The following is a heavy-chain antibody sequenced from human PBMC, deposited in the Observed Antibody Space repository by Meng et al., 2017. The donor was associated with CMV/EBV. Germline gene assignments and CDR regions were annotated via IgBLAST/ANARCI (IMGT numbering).Heavy chain of an antibody. CDR1: FGSYG. CDR3: AKDFSYYYGSGSSVGYFDY. D-gene: IGHD3-10*01. V-gene: IGHV3-33*06. Sequence: FGSYGMHWVRQAPGKGLEWVAVIWYDGSNKYYADSVKGRFTISRDNSKNTLYLQMNSLRAEDTAVYYCAKDFSYYYGSGSSVGYFDYWGQGTLVTVSS. CDR2: IWYDGSNK. J-gene: IGHJ4*02.